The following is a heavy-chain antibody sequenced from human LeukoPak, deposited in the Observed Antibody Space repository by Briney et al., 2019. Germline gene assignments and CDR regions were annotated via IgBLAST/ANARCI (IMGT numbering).Heavy chain of an antibody. Sequence: SQTLSLTCAISGDSVSINSAAWNWIRQSPSRGLEWLGRTYYRSKWYNNYAVSVKSRITINPDTSKNQFSLQLNSVTPEDTAVYYCAREGNGWFGERGWFDPWGQGTLVTVSS. CDR3: AREGNGWFGERGWFDP. J-gene: IGHJ5*02. CDR2: TYYRSKWYN. CDR1: GDSVSINSAA. D-gene: IGHD3-10*01. V-gene: IGHV6-1*01.